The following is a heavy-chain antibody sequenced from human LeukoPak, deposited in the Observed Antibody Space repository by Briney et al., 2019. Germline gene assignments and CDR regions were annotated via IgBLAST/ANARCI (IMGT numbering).Heavy chain of an antibody. CDR1: GHSSINTDS. CDR2: ISDSVYT. V-gene: IGHV4-28*01. J-gene: IGHJ5*02. D-gene: IGHD6-19*01. Sequence: SETLSLTCTVSGHSSINTDSWGWIRQSPGKGLEGIGSISDSVYTHDNPSFRSRVAMFVDTSKDQFSLLLRSVTAADTAIYFCARNNSGWFNIWGQGIRVAVSP. CDR3: ARNNSGWFNI.